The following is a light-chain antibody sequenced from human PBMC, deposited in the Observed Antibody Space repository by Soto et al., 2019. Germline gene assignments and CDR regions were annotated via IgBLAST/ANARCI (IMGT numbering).Light chain of an antibody. CDR2: GAS. J-gene: IGKJ1*01. CDR1: QSVSSSY. CDR3: QQYGSSSWT. Sequence: ESVLTQSPGTLSLSPGEKATLSCRASQSVSSSYLAWYQQKPGQAPRLLIYGASSRATGIPDRFSGSGSGTDFTLTVSRLEPEDFALYYCQQYGSSSWTFGHGTKVEIK. V-gene: IGKV3-20*01.